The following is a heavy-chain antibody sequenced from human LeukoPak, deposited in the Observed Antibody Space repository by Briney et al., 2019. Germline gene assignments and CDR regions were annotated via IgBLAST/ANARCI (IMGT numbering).Heavy chain of an antibody. J-gene: IGHJ4*02. Sequence: GGSLRLSCAASGLTFSSYGMHWVRQAPGKGLEWVAFIRYDGSNKYYADSVKGRFTISRDNSKNTLYLQMNSLRAEDTAVYYCAKERDTAMVTIDYWGQGTLVTVSS. CDR3: AKERDTAMVTIDY. V-gene: IGHV3-30*02. D-gene: IGHD5-18*01. CDR2: IRYDGSNK. CDR1: GLTFSSYG.